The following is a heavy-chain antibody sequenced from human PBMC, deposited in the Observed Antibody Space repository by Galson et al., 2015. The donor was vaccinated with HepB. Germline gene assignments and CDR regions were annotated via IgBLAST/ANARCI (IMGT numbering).Heavy chain of an antibody. CDR3: ARVGPGYFDWLLGY. D-gene: IGHD3-9*01. V-gene: IGHV3-11*06. Sequence: SLRLSCAASGFTFSDYYMSWIRQAPGKGLEWVSYISSSSSYTNYADSVKGRFTISRDNAKNSLYLQMNSLRAEDTAVYYCARVGPGYFDWLLGYWGQGTLVTVSS. J-gene: IGHJ4*02. CDR1: GFTFSDYY. CDR2: ISSSSSYT.